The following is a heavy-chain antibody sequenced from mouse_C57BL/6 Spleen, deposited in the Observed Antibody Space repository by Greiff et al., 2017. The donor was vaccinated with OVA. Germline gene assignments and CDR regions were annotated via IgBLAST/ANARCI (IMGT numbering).Heavy chain of an antibody. CDR1: GYTFTEYT. J-gene: IGHJ1*03. Sequence: QVQLQQSGAELVKPGASVKLSCKASGYTFTEYTIHWVKQRSGQGLEWIGWFYPGSGSIKYNEKFKDKATLTADKSSSTVYMELSRLTSEDSAVFFCARHEDFLITTVVARYFDVWGTGTTVTVSS. D-gene: IGHD1-1*01. V-gene: IGHV1-62-2*01. CDR3: ARHEDFLITTVVARYFDV. CDR2: FYPGSGSI.